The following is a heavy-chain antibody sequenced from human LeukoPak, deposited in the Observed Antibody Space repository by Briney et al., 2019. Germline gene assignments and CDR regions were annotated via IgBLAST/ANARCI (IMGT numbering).Heavy chain of an antibody. CDR1: GFTFSSYG. CDR3: ARVESGCSSTSCYRGAFDY. D-gene: IGHD2-2*01. V-gene: IGHV3-30*02. CDR2: IRYDGSNK. Sequence: GGSLRLSCAASGFTFSSYGMHWVRQAPGKGLEWVAFIRYDGSNKYYADSVKGRFTISRDNAKNSLYLQMNSLRAEDTAVYYCARVESGCSSTSCYRGAFDYWGQGTLVTVSS. J-gene: IGHJ4*02.